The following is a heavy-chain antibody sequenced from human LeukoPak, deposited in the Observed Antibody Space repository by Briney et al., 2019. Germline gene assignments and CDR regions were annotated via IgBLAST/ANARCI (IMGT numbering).Heavy chain of an antibody. CDR1: GGSLSSYY. V-gene: IGHV4-59*01. D-gene: IGHD6-13*01. Sequence: SETLSLTCTVSGGSLSSYYWSWLRQPPGKGLEWIGYIYYSGSTNYNPSLKSRVTISVDTSKNQFSLKLSSVTAADTAVYYCARNIAGYPWMDVWGQGTTVTVSS. CDR2: IYYSGST. CDR3: ARNIAGYPWMDV. J-gene: IGHJ6*02.